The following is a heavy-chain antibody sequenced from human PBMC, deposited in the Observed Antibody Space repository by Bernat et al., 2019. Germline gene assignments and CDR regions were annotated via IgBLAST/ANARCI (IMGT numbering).Heavy chain of an antibody. V-gene: IGHV4-39*01. CDR2: IYYSGST. Sequence: QLQLQESGPGLVKPSETLSLTCTVSGGSISSSSYYWGWIRQPPGKGLEWIGSIYYSGSTYYNPSLKSRVTISVDTSKNQFSLKLSSVTAADTAGYDCARQVYCSGGSCLDYWGQGTLVTVSS. D-gene: IGHD2-15*01. CDR1: GGSISSSSYY. J-gene: IGHJ4*02. CDR3: ARQVYCSGGSCLDY.